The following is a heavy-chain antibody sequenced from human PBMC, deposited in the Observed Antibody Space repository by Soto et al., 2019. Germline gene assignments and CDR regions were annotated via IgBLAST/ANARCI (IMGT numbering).Heavy chain of an antibody. Sequence: SETLSLTCTVSGGSISSGGFFWNWIRQYPGKGLEWIGYIYYTGGTDYSPSLKSRVTISRDTSKNHLSLIVRSVTAADTAMYYCARSTGTYFDYWGQGTPVTVSS. D-gene: IGHD1-1*01. J-gene: IGHJ4*02. CDR2: IYYTGGT. V-gene: IGHV4-31*03. CDR1: GGSISSGGFF. CDR3: ARSTGTYFDY.